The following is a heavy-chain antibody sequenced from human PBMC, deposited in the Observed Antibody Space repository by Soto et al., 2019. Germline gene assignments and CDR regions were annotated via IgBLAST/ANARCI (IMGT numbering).Heavy chain of an antibody. D-gene: IGHD2-15*01. J-gene: IGHJ3*02. CDR2: IYYSGSA. CDR1: GGSISSYY. CDR3: ARVRRDIVVVGNAFDI. V-gene: IGHV4-59*01. Sequence: SETLSLTCTVSGGSISSYYWSWIRQPPGKGLEWIGYIYYSGSANYNPSLKSRVTISVDTSKNQFSLKLSSVTAADTAVYYCARVRRDIVVVGNAFDIWGQGTVVTVSS.